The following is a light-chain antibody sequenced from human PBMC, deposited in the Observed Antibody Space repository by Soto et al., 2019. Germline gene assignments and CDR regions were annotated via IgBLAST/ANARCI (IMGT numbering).Light chain of an antibody. V-gene: IGLV2-8*01. CDR3: CSYAGNSNYV. Sequence: QSVLTLPPSASGCPGQSVNISCTGTSSDVGGYNYVSWYQQHPGEAPKLIIYEVTKRPSGVPDRFSGSKSGNTASLTVSGLQAEDEADYHCCSYAGNSNYVFGTGTKVTVL. CDR1: SSDVGGYNY. CDR2: EVT. J-gene: IGLJ1*01.